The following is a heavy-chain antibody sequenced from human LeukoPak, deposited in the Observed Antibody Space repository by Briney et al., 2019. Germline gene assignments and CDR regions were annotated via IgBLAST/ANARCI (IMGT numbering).Heavy chain of an antibody. CDR1: GGSISSADFY. CDR3: ARGSDYFGY. Sequence: PSETLSLTCAVSGGSISSADFYWSWIRQHPGKGLEWIGFIYYSGSAYYNPSLKSRVSISVDTSKNQFSLTSNSVTAADTAVYYCARGSDYFGYWGQGTLVTVSS. V-gene: IGHV4-31*11. J-gene: IGHJ4*02. CDR2: IYYSGSA.